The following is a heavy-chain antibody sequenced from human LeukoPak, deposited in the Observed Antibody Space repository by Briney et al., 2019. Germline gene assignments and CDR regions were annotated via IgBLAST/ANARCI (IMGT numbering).Heavy chain of an antibody. CDR1: GYTFTSYG. V-gene: IGHV1-18*01. J-gene: IGHJ4*02. Sequence: ASVKVSCKASGYTFTSYGISWVRQAPGQGLEWMGWISAYNGNTNYAQKLQGRVTMTTDTSTSTAYMELRSLRSDDTAVYYCASSYYDSSGYYLPFDYWGQGTLVTVSS. CDR3: ASSYYDSSGYYLPFDY. CDR2: ISAYNGNT. D-gene: IGHD3-22*01.